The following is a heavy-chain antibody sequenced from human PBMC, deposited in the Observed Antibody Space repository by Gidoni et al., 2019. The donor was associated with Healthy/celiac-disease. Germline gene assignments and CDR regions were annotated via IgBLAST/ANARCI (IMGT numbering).Heavy chain of an antibody. CDR1: GFTLSSYG. CDR2: IWYDGSNK. D-gene: IGHD2-21*02. CDR3: ARDPCGGDCYSGFDY. Sequence: QMQLVASGGGVVQPGRSLRLSCAASGFTLSSYGMHWVRQAPGKGLEWVAVIWYDGSNKYYADSVKGRFSISRDNSKNTLYLQMNSMRAEDTAVYYCARDPCGGDCYSGFDYWGQGTLVTVSS. J-gene: IGHJ4*02. V-gene: IGHV3-33*01.